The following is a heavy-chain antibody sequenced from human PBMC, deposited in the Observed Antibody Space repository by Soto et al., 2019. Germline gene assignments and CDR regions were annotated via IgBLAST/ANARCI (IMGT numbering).Heavy chain of an antibody. D-gene: IGHD4-4*01. CDR2: IIPIFGTA. Sequence: SVKVSCKASGGTFSSYAISWVRQAPGQGLEWMGGIIPIFGTANYAQKFQGRVTITADESTSTAYMELSSLRSEDTAVYYCARDFRTVTTPGPLHDAFDIWGQGTMVTVSS. V-gene: IGHV1-69*13. J-gene: IGHJ3*02. CDR1: GGTFSSYA. CDR3: ARDFRTVTTPGPLHDAFDI.